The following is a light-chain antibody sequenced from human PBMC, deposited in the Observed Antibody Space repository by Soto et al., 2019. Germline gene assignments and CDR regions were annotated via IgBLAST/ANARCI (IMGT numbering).Light chain of an antibody. Sequence: DIQMTQSPSSLSASVGDRVTITCRASQGISNHLNWYQQKPGKAPKLLIYLASSLQSGVPSRFSGSGSGTAFTLTIRSLQPDDFSTYYCQQSDSTFIPFGQGTRLEPK. CDR1: QGISNH. CDR2: LAS. CDR3: QQSDSTFIP. V-gene: IGKV1-39*01. J-gene: IGKJ5*01.